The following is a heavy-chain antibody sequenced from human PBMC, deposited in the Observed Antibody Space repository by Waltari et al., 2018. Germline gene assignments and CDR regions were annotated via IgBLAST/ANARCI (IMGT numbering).Heavy chain of an antibody. J-gene: IGHJ4*02. CDR1: GGSFSGYY. V-gene: IGHV4-34*01. Sequence: QVQLQQWGAGLLKPSETLSLTCAVYGGSFSGYYWSWIRQPPGKGLEWIGEINHSGSTNYNPSLRSRVTISVDTSKNQFSLRLGSVTAADTAVYYCARVLQPRHSLRYFDWLPYYFDYWGQGTLVTVSS. CDR2: INHSGST. D-gene: IGHD3-9*01. CDR3: ARVLQPRHSLRYFDWLPYYFDY.